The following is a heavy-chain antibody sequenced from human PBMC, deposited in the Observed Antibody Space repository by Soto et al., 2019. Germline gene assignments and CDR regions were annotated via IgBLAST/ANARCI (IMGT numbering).Heavy chain of an antibody. V-gene: IGHV1-8*01. CDR3: ARRKERSGPHYFDY. J-gene: IGHJ4*02. D-gene: IGHD6-25*01. Sequence: XSVKVSCKASVYTFTTYDIHWVRQAPGQGLEWLGWMNPSTGNTGYAQAFRGRVTVTRDTSISTAYMELSSLTSDDTAFYFCARRKERSGPHYFDYWGQGTLVTVSS. CDR2: MNPSTGNT. CDR1: VYTFTTYD.